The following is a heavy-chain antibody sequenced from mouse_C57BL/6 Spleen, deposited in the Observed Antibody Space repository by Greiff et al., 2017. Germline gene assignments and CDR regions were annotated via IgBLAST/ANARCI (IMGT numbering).Heavy chain of an antibody. CDR3: ARQVTTYYFDY. CDR1: GLTFSSYT. D-gene: IGHD2-1*01. CDR2: ISGGGGNT. V-gene: IGHV5-9*01. Sequence: EVKLVESGGGLVKPGGSLQLSCAASGLTFSSYTMSWVRQTPEKRLEWVATISGGGGNTYYPDSVQGRFTISRDNAKNTLYLQMSSLRSEDTALSYGARQVTTYYFDYWCQGTTLTVSS. J-gene: IGHJ2*01.